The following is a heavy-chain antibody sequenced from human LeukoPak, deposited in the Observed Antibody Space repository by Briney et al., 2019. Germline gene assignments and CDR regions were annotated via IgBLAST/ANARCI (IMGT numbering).Heavy chain of an antibody. Sequence: PGGSLRLSCAASGFTFSSYSMNWVRQAPGKGLEWVSSISSSSSYIYYADSVKGRFTISRDNAKNSLYLQMNSLRAEDTAVYYCASIAPYAKGGVFDYWGQGTLVTVSS. CDR1: GFTFSSYS. D-gene: IGHD2-2*01. CDR3: ASIAPYAKGGVFDY. V-gene: IGHV3-21*01. CDR2: ISSSSSYI. J-gene: IGHJ4*02.